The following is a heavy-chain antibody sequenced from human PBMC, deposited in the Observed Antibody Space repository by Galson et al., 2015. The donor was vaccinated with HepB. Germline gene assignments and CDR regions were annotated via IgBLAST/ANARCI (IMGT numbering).Heavy chain of an antibody. Sequence: SLRLSCAASGFTFSSYAMLWVRQAPGKGLEWVAVISFDETNKDYADSVKGRFTISRDNSKNTLYLQMNSLRADDTAVYYCAKWGDYYDRSGYYERGTFDIWGQGTMVTVAS. J-gene: IGHJ3*02. V-gene: IGHV3-30*18. CDR3: AKWGDYYDRSGYYERGTFDI. CDR2: ISFDETNK. CDR1: GFTFSSYA. D-gene: IGHD3-22*01.